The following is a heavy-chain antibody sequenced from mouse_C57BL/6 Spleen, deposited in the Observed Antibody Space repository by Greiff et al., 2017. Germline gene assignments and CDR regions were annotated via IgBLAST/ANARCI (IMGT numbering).Heavy chain of an antibody. D-gene: IGHD2-10*01. Sequence: VQLQQSGAELVRPGTSVKVSCKASGYAFTNYLIEWVKQRPGQGLEWIGVINPGSGGTNYNEKFKGKATLTADKSSSTAYMQLSSLTSEDSAVSSWARRVAYRNYYAMDYWGQGTSVTVSS. V-gene: IGHV1-54*01. CDR2: INPGSGGT. CDR3: ARRVAYRNYYAMDY. J-gene: IGHJ4*01. CDR1: GYAFTNYL.